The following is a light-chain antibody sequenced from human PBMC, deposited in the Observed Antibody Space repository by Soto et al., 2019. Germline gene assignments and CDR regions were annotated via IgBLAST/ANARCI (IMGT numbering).Light chain of an antibody. CDR3: QQYNNWPRT. CDR1: QSVSSN. CDR2: DAS. J-gene: IGKJ1*01. V-gene: IGKV3-15*01. Sequence: EIVMTQSPATLPVSPGERATLSCRASQSVSSNLAWYQQKPGQAPRLLIYDASTRATGIPARFSGSGSGTEFTLTISSLQSEDFAVYYCQQYNNWPRTFGQGTKVEIK.